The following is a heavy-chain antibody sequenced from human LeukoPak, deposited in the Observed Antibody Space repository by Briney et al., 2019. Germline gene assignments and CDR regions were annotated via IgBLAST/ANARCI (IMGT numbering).Heavy chain of an antibody. V-gene: IGHV4-59*12. CDR2: IYYSGST. D-gene: IGHD3-22*01. Sequence: SETLSLTCTVSGGSISSYYWSWIRQPPGRGLEWIGYIYYSGSTNHNPSLKSRVTISVDKSKNQFSLKRSSVTAADTAVYYSARRDYYDSSGYFSFWGQGTLVSVSS. J-gene: IGHJ4*02. CDR3: ARRDYYDSSGYFSF. CDR1: GGSISSYY.